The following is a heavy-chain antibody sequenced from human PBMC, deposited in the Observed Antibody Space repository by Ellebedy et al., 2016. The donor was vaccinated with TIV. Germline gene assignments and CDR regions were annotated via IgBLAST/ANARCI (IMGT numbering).Heavy chain of an antibody. Sequence: AASVKVSCKVSGYTLTELSMHWVRQAPGKGLEWMGGFDPEDGETIYAQKFQGRVTMTEDTSTDTAYMELSSLRSEDTAVYYCATGRRITMVRGVIIFYYYYGMDVWGQGTTVTVSS. CDR1: GYTLTELS. V-gene: IGHV1-24*01. CDR3: ATGRRITMVRGVIIFYYYYGMDV. D-gene: IGHD3-10*01. CDR2: FDPEDGET. J-gene: IGHJ6*02.